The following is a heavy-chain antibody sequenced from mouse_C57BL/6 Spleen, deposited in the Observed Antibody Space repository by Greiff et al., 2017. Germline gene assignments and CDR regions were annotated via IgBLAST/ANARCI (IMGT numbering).Heavy chain of an antibody. J-gene: IGHJ2*01. D-gene: IGHD3-1*01. V-gene: IGHV1-54*01. CDR3: ARSGFTHGGYCFDY. CDR2: INPGSGGT. CDR1: GYAFTNYL. Sequence: VQLQQSGAELVRPGTSVKVSCKASGYAFTNYLIEWVKQRPGQGLEWIGVINPGSGGTNYNGKFKGKATLTADKSSSTAYMQLSSLTSEDSAVYFCARSGFTHGGYCFDYWGQGTTLTVSS.